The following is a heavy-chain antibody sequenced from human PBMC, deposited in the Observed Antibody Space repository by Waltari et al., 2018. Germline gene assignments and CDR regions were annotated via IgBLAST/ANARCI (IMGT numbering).Heavy chain of an antibody. CDR3: ARDDSYGQFMRFDF. V-gene: IGHV3-53*01. D-gene: IGHD5-18*01. J-gene: IGHJ4*02. Sequence: EGQLVEYGGGLIEPGGSLRLACVASGLTVLLHYMSWVSQAPGKGLEGLPSIYSGGNTFYADSVKGRFKISIDNSKNTLYLQMNSLRVDDTAVYYCARDDSYGQFMRFDFWGQGTVVTVSS. CDR2: IYSGGNT. CDR1: GLTVLLHY.